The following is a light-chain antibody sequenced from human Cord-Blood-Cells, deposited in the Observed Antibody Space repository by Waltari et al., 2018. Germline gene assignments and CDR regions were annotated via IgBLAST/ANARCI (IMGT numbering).Light chain of an antibody. CDR3: HQRSNWPFT. Sequence: EIVLTQSPATLSLSPGERATLSCRASQSVRSYLAWYQQKPGQAPRLLIYDASNRSTGIPARFSGSGSGTDFTLTISSLEPEDFAVYYGHQRSNWPFTLGPGTKVDIK. CDR2: DAS. V-gene: IGKV3-11*01. CDR1: QSVRSY. J-gene: IGKJ3*01.